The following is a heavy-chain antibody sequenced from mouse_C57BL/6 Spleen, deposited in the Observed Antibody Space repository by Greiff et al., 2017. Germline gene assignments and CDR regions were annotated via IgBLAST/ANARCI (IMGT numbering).Heavy chain of an antibody. CDR2: IDPENGDT. CDR3: TREDFTTVGY. D-gene: IGHD1-1*01. Sequence: VQLKQSGAELVRPGASVKLSCTASGFNIKDDYMHWVKQRPEQGLEWIGWIDPENGDTEYASKFQGKATITADTSSNTAYLQLSSLTSEDTAVYYCTREDFTTVGYWGQGTTLTVSS. J-gene: IGHJ2*01. CDR1: GFNIKDDY. V-gene: IGHV14-4*01.